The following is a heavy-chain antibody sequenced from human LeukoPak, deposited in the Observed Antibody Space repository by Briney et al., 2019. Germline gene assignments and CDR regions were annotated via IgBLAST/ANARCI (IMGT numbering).Heavy chain of an antibody. D-gene: IGHD6-6*01. CDR3: ARRGSSSTYYYGIDV. J-gene: IGHJ6*02. CDR2: INPSGGST. V-gene: IGHV1-46*01. CDR1: GYTFTSYY. Sequence: ASVKVSCKAAGYTFTSYYMHWVRQAPGQGLEWMGIINPSGGSTSYAQKFQGRVTMTRDASTSTVYMALSSLRSEDTAVYYCARRGSSSTYYYGIDVWGQGTTVTVSS.